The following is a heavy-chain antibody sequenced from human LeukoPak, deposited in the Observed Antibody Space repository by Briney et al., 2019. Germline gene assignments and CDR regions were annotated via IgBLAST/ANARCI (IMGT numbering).Heavy chain of an antibody. V-gene: IGHV1-18*01. CDR1: GYTLTELS. Sequence: ASVKVSCKVSGYTLTELSMHWVRQAPGQGLEWMGWISAYNGNTNYAQKLQGRVTMTTDTSTSTAYMELRSLRSDDTAVYYCARDQKLWFGESPASYWGQGTLVTVSS. J-gene: IGHJ4*02. CDR2: ISAYNGNT. CDR3: ARDQKLWFGESPASY. D-gene: IGHD3-10*01.